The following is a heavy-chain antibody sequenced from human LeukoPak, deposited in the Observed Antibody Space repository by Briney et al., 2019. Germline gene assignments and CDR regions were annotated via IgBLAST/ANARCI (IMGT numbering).Heavy chain of an antibody. CDR3: AKDPSYNWNYLTY. D-gene: IGHD1-20*01. J-gene: IGHJ4*02. V-gene: IGHV3-30*18. CDR2: ITYDGSNK. Sequence: PGGSLRLSCAASGFSFSSYGMHWVRQAPGKGLDWVAVITYDGSNKYYADSVKGRFTISRDNSKNTLYLQMNSLRAEDTAVYYCAKDPSYNWNYLTYWGQGTLVTVSS. CDR1: GFSFSSYG.